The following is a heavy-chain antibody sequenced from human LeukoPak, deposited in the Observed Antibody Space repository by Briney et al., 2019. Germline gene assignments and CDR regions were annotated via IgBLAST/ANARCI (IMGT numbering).Heavy chain of an antibody. D-gene: IGHD3-22*01. Sequence: GGSLRLSCAASGFTVSSNYMSWVRQAPGKGLEWVSAISGSGGSTYYADSVKGRFTISRDNSKNTLYLQMNSLRAEDTAVYYCAKDTAREIVVAKDYWGQGTLVTVSS. V-gene: IGHV3-23*01. CDR3: AKDTAREIVVAKDY. CDR2: ISGSGGST. CDR1: GFTVSSNY. J-gene: IGHJ4*02.